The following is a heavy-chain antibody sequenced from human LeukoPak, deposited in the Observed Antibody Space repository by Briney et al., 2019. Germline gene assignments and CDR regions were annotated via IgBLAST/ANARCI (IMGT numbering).Heavy chain of an antibody. CDR2: ISSSSSYI. CDR1: GFTFSSYI. Sequence: GGSLRLSCAASGFTFSSYIMNWVRQAPGKGLEWVSSISSSSSYIYYADSVKGRFTISRDNAKNSLYLQMNSLRAEDTAVYYCARGSRGYCSGGSCYSFDYWGQGTLVTVSS. J-gene: IGHJ4*02. D-gene: IGHD2-15*01. CDR3: ARGSRGYCSGGSCYSFDY. V-gene: IGHV3-21*01.